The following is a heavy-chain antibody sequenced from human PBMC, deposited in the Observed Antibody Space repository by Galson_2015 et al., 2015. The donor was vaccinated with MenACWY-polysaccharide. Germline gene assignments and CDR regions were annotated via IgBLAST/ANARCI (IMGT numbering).Heavy chain of an antibody. V-gene: IGHV4-31*03. CDR1: GDSITSGGYF. Sequence: TLSLTCTVSGDSITSGGYFWSWIRQHPGEGLEWIASISYDGGTYYNPSLKSRVTISVDTPKNQFSLKLNSVTAADTAVYYCARGGRAVSIRNWFYPWGQGTLVTVSS. CDR2: ISYDGGT. CDR3: ARGGRAVSIRNWFYP. D-gene: IGHD2-15*01. J-gene: IGHJ5*02.